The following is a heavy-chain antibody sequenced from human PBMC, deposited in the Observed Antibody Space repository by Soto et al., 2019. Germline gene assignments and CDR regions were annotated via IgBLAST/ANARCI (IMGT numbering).Heavy chain of an antibody. CDR1: GFTFSSYG. D-gene: IGHD3-10*01. CDR2: ISYDGSNK. Sequence: QVQLVESGGGVVQPGRSLRLSCAASGFTFSSYGMHWVRQAPGKGLEWVAVISYDGSNKYYADSVKGRFTISRDNSKNPLYLQMNSLRAEDTDVYYCAKTGGVRGVIIPTFDYWGQGTMVTVSS. J-gene: IGHJ4*02. V-gene: IGHV3-30*18. CDR3: AKTGGVRGVIIPTFDY.